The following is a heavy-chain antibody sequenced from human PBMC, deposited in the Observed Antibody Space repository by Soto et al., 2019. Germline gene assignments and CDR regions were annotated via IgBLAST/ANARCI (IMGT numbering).Heavy chain of an antibody. Sequence: PGGSLRLSCAASGFTFSSYGMHWVRQAPGKGLEWVAVISYDGSNKYYADSVKGRLTISRDNSKNTLYLQMNSLRAEDTAVYYCAKGTYYYGMDVWGQGTTVTVSS. J-gene: IGHJ6*02. V-gene: IGHV3-30*18. CDR1: GFTFSSYG. CDR2: ISYDGSNK. D-gene: IGHD3-10*01. CDR3: AKGTYYYGMDV.